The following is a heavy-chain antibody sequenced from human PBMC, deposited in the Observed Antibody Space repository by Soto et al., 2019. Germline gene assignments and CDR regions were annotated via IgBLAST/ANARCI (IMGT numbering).Heavy chain of an antibody. Sequence: SETLSLTCTVSGGSVNSDFYYWSWIRQPPGKGLEWIGYIYYTGSTNYNPSLKSRVTISLDTSRNQFSLELSSVTAADTAVFYCAREYSNSPEAFDYWGQGALVTVSS. CDR3: AREYSNSPEAFDY. V-gene: IGHV4-61*01. CDR2: IYYTGST. D-gene: IGHD6-6*01. CDR1: GGSVNSDFYY. J-gene: IGHJ4*02.